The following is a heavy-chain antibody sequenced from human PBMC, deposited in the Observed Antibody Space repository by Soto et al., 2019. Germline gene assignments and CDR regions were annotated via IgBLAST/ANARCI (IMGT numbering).Heavy chain of an antibody. CDR1: GFTFSNYW. V-gene: IGHV3-7*01. J-gene: IGHJ4*02. D-gene: IGHD2-15*01. CDR3: ASVAI. CDR2: IKQDGTEK. Sequence: EVQLVESGGGLVQPGGSLRLSCAASGFTFSNYWMSWVRQAPGKGLEWVANIKQDGTEKNYVDSVRGRFTISRDNATNSLDLQMNSLTAEVTAVYYCASVAIWGQGTLVTVSS.